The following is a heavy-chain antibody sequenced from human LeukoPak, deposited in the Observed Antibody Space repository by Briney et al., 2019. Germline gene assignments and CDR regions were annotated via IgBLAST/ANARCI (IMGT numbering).Heavy chain of an antibody. J-gene: IGHJ3*02. V-gene: IGHV1-24*01. D-gene: IGHD1-26*01. CDR3: ATYRRWEDGAFDI. Sequence: PSVKVSCKVSGYTPTELSMHWVRQAPGKGLEWTGGFDPEDGETIYAQKFQGRVTMTEYTSTATAYMELSSMRSEDTAVYYCATYRRWEDGAFDIWGQGTMVTVSS. CDR2: FDPEDGET. CDR1: GYTPTELS.